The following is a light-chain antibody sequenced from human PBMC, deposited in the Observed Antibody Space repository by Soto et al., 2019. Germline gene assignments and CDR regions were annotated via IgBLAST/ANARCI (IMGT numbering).Light chain of an antibody. CDR1: SSDVGGYNY. J-gene: IGLJ1*01. Sequence: QSALTQPASVSGSPGQSITISCTGTSSDVGGYNYVSWYQQHPGKAPKLMIYEVSNRPSGVSNRFSGSKSGNTASLTISGLQAEDEADYYCDSYTSSSTLYGFGTGTKVTVL. CDR2: EVS. V-gene: IGLV2-14*01. CDR3: DSYTSSSTLYG.